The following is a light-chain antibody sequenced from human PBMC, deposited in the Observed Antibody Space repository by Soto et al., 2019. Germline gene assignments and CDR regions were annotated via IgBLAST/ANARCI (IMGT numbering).Light chain of an antibody. CDR1: SASVSTTYP. V-gene: IGLV8-61*01. Sequence: QAVVTQEPSFSVSPGGTVTLTCGLRSASVSTTYPPSWYQQTPGQAPRTLIYATNSRSPGGPERFTGSILGNKAALTTTWDHADEESHYYRLIYINSAMVFGGGTKLTVL. CDR2: ATN. CDR3: LIYINSAMV. J-gene: IGLJ3*02.